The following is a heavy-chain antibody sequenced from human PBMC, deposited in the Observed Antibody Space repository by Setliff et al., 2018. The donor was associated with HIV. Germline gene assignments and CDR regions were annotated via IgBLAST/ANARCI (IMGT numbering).Heavy chain of an antibody. V-gene: IGHV3-64D*09. CDR2: ISSNGGST. Sequence: GGSLRLSCSASGFTFSSYAMHWVRQAPGKGLEYVSAISSNGGSTYYADSVKGRFTISRDNSKNTLDLQMSSLRAEDTAVYYCARDRAESYYYYYYYMDVWGKGTTVTVSS. J-gene: IGHJ6*03. CDR3: ARDRAESYYYYYYYMDV. CDR1: GFTFSSYA. D-gene: IGHD3-10*01.